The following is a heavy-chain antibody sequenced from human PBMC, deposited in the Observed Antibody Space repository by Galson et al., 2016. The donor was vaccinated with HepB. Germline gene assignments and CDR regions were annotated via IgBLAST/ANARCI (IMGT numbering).Heavy chain of an antibody. J-gene: IGHJ6*02. CDR2: ISAYNGNT. V-gene: IGHV1-18*01. CDR1: GYTFTTYG. Sequence: SVKVSCKASGYTFTTYGISWVRQAPGQGLEWMGWISAYNGNTNYAQKLQGRVTMTTDTSTSTAYMELRSLRSEDTAVYYCAGASRKIRYQLLVIYYYYDTMDVWGQGTTVTVSS. D-gene: IGHD2-2*01. CDR3: AGASRKIRYQLLVIYYYYDTMDV.